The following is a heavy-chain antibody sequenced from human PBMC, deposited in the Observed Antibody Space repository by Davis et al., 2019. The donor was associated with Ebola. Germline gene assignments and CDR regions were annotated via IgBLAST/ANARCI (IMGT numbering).Heavy chain of an antibody. J-gene: IGHJ4*02. CDR3: ARILYSSYYFDS. CDR2: ISYDGSNK. CDR1: GFTFSSYG. Sequence: GESLKISCAASGFTFSSYGMHWVRQAPGKGLEWVAVISYDGSNKYYADSVKGRFTISRDNAKNSLHLQMNSLSAEDTAVYFCARILYSSYYFDSWGQGTLVTVSS. V-gene: IGHV3-30*03. D-gene: IGHD6-6*01.